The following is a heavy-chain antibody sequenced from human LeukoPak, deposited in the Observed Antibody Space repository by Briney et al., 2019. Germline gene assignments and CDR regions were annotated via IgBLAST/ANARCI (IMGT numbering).Heavy chain of an antibody. D-gene: IGHD3-3*01. CDR2: ISGSGGST. V-gene: IGHV3-23*01. J-gene: IGHJ4*02. Sequence: GGSLRLSCAASGFTFSSYAMSWVRQAPGKGLEWVSAISGSGGSTYYAGSVKGRFAISRDNSKNTLYLQMNSLRAEDTAVYYCATFGVIVRNNYLDYWGQGTLVTVSS. CDR1: GFTFSSYA. CDR3: ATFGVIVRNNYLDY.